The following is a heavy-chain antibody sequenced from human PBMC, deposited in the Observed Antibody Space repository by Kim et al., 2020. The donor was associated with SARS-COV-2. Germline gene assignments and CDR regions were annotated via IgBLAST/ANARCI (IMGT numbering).Heavy chain of an antibody. CDR1: GGSVSSGSYY. CDR3: AVGQWLDY. CDR2: IYYSGST. V-gene: IGHV4-61*01. Sequence: SETLSLTCTVSGGSVSSGSYYWSWIRQPPGKGLEWIGYIYYSGSTNYNPSLKSRVTISVDTSKNQFSLKLSSVTAADTAVYSCAVGQWLDYWGQGTLVTVSS. J-gene: IGHJ4*02. D-gene: IGHD6-19*01.